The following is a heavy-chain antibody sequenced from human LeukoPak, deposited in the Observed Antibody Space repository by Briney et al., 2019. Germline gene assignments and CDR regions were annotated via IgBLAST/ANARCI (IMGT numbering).Heavy chain of an antibody. CDR2: IHSDGSDT. V-gene: IGHV3-74*01. Sequence: PGGSLRLSCAASGFIFSSYWMHWVRHAPGKGLVWVSRIHSDGSDTTYADSVKGRFTISRDNAKNTLYLQMNSLRAEDTAVYYCAREGNSGWRDDGFDIWGQGTMVTVSS. J-gene: IGHJ3*02. CDR1: GFIFSSYW. D-gene: IGHD6-19*01. CDR3: AREGNSGWRDDGFDI.